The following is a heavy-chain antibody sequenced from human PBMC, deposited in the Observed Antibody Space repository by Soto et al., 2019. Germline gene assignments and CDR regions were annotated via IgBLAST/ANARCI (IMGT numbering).Heavy chain of an antibody. Sequence: SETLSLTCSVSGGSITSNHWWSWVRQAPGKGLEWIGEIFHRGTSHHNPSLESRVTLSVDKSKNQFSLMLTSVTAADTAVYYCASKYCPSTICYLFDDWGQGALVTVSS. J-gene: IGHJ4*02. D-gene: IGHD2-15*01. CDR3: ASKYCPSTICYLFDD. V-gene: IGHV4-4*02. CDR1: GGSITSNHW. CDR2: IFHRGTS.